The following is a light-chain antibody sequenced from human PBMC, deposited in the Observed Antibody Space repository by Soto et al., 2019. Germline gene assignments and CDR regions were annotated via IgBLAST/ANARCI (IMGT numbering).Light chain of an antibody. CDR1: QNIERY. Sequence: DIQMTQSPSSLSASIGDTITISCRASQNIERYLNWYQKKEGRAPQLLMFAAANLESGVPSRFRGSGSGTDFTLTISSLQPEDVATYYCQQTHSNIHSFSQGTKVDIK. CDR3: QQTHSNIHS. V-gene: IGKV1-39*01. J-gene: IGKJ2*01. CDR2: AAA.